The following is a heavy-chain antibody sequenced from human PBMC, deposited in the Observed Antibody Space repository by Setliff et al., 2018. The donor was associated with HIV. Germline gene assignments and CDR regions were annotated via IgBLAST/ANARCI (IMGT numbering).Heavy chain of an antibody. Sequence: PSETLSLTCTVSGGSINRSNYYWGWIRQPPGKGLEWIGTISYTGSTYYDPSLKSRVTISLDTSTNQFSLKLSSVTASDTAVYCCARSKGHLYYDDDTGYVLRAFDIWGQGTMVTVSS. CDR1: GGSINRSNYY. CDR3: ARSKGHLYYDDDTGYVLRAFDI. J-gene: IGHJ3*02. V-gene: IGHV4-39*01. CDR2: ISYTGST. D-gene: IGHD3-22*01.